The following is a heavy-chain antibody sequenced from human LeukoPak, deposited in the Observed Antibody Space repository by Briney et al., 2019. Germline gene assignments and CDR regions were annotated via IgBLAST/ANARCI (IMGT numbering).Heavy chain of an antibody. D-gene: IGHD2-2*02. CDR3: ARDHTAHYYYGMDV. V-gene: IGHV4-59*01. CDR2: IYYSGGT. J-gene: IGHJ6*02. CDR1: GGSFSGYY. Sequence: SETLSLTCAVYGGSFSGYYWSWVRQPPGKGLEWIGYIYYSGGTNYNPSLKSRVTISVDTSKNQFSLKLSSVTAADTAVYYCARDHTAHYYYGMDVWGQGTTVTVSS.